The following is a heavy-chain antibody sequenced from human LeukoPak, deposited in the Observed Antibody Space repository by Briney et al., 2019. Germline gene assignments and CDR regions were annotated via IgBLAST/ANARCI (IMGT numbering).Heavy chain of an antibody. CDR3: ARDQLPPDSSGYYYAGGAFDI. D-gene: IGHD3-22*01. CDR1: GFTFSGSA. CDR2: IRSKANSYAT. Sequence: GGSLRLSCAASGFTFSGSAMHWVRQASGKGLEWVGRIRSKANSYATAYAASVKGRFTISRDDSKNTAYLQMNSLRAEDTAVYYCARDQLPPDSSGYYYAGGAFDIWGQGTMVTVSS. J-gene: IGHJ3*02. V-gene: IGHV3-73*01.